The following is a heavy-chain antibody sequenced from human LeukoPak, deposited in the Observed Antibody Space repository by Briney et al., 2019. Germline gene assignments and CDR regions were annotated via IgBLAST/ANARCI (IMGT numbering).Heavy chain of an antibody. Sequence: SETLSLTCTVSGGSISSYYWSWIRQPPGKGLEWLGYIYYSGSTNYNPSLKSRVTISVDTSKNQFSLKLSSVTAADTAVYYCARDLREYSSGWYPGAFDIWGQGTMVTVSS. CDR3: ARDLREYSSGWYPGAFDI. D-gene: IGHD6-19*01. J-gene: IGHJ3*02. V-gene: IGHV4-59*01. CDR2: IYYSGST. CDR1: GGSISSYY.